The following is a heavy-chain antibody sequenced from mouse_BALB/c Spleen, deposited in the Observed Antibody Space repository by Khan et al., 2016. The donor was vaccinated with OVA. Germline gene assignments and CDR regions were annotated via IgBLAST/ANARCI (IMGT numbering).Heavy chain of an antibody. Sequence: QIQLVQSGPELKKPGETVKISCKASRYTFTNYGMNWVKQAPGKGLKWMGWINTYTGEPTYADDFKGRFAFSLETSANTAYLQINNLKNEDTATYFCARSASYWFFDVWGAGTTVTGSS. CDR1: RYTFTNYG. V-gene: IGHV9-3-1*01. CDR2: INTYTGEP. J-gene: IGHJ1*01. CDR3: ARSASYWFFDV. D-gene: IGHD6-1*01.